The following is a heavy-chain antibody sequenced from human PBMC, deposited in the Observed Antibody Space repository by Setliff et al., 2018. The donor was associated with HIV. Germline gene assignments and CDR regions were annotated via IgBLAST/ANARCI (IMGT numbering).Heavy chain of an antibody. V-gene: IGHV4-39*07. J-gene: IGHJ4*02. CDR2: IYYSGST. Sequence: LSLTCTVSGETIRNGFYYWHWMRQPPGKGLEWIGSIYYSGSTHYKSSLKSRVTISVDTSKNQFSLRLSSVTAADTAVYYCARGGGPDTNFDSWGRGTLVTV. CDR3: ARGGGPDTNFDS. CDR1: GETIRNGFYY.